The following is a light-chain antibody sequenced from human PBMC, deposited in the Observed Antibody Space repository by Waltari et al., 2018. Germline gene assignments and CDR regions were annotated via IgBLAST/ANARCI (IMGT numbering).Light chain of an antibody. CDR2: KAS. J-gene: IGKJ3*01. CDR3: QQYNNNSPFA. CDR1: QSVASW. V-gene: IGKV1-5*03. Sequence: DIQMTQSPSTLSASVGDRVTITCRASQSVASWVAWYHQKHGKAPKLLIYKASTLESGVPSRFSGSGSGTEFTLSITSLQPDDFATYYCQQYNNNSPFAFGPGTRVDIK.